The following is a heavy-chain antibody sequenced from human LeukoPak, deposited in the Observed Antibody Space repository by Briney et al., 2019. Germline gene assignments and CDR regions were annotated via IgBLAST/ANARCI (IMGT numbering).Heavy chain of an antibody. CDR2: ISYDGSNK. D-gene: IGHD3-10*01. J-gene: IGHJ4*02. V-gene: IGHV3-30*04. CDR3: ARKFAGGLDY. Sequence: GGSLRLSCAASGFTFGSYAMHWVRQAPGKGLEWVAVISYDGSNKYYADSVKGRFTISRDNSKNTLYLQMNSLRAEDKAVYYCARKFAGGLDYWGQGTLVTVSS. CDR1: GFTFGSYA.